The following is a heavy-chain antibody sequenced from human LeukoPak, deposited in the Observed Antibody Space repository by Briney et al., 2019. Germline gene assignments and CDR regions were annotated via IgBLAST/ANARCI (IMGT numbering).Heavy chain of an antibody. CDR1: GYTFTSYG. CDR3: ARDRWGGWELLSSYYYYGMDV. J-gene: IGHJ6*02. Sequence: SVKVSCKASGYTFTSYGISWVRQAPGQGLEWMGWISAYNGNTNYAQKLQGRVTMTTDTSTSTAYMELRSLRSDDTAVYYCARDRWGGWELLSSYYYYGMDVWGQGTTVTVSS. V-gene: IGHV1-18*01. D-gene: IGHD1-26*01. CDR2: ISAYNGNT.